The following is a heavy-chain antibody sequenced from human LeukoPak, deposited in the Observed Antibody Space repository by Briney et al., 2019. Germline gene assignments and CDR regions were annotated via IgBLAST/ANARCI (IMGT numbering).Heavy chain of an antibody. CDR2: IYYSGST. D-gene: IGHD3-3*01. CDR3: ARLHHDFWSGLNDY. Sequence: PSETLSLTXTVSVGSISSSSYYWGWIRQPPGKGLEWIGSIYYSGSTYYNPSLKSRVTLSLDTSKTQFHLKLSSVAAADTAVFYCARLHHDFWSGLNDYWGQGTLVTVSS. V-gene: IGHV4-39*01. J-gene: IGHJ4*02. CDR1: VGSISSSSYY.